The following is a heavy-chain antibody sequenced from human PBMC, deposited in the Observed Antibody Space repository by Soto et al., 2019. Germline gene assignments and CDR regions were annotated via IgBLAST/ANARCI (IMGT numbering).Heavy chain of an antibody. J-gene: IGHJ5*02. CDR3: ARHKSGSDWLDP. V-gene: IGHV4-39*01. CDR1: GGSISDISYC. Sequence: SETLSLTCTVSGGSISDISYCWGWIRQPPGKGLQWIGCMFCSGATYYNPSLKNRVTLSVGTSNNEFSLKLVSVTAPDTAVYYCARHKSGSDWLDPWGQGTLVTVSS. CDR2: MFCSGAT. D-gene: IGHD2-15*01.